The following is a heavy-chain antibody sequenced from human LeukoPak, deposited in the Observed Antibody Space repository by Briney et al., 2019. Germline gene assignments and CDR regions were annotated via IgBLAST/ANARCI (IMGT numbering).Heavy chain of an antibody. CDR1: GYTFTSYG. CDR3: ASDSPGYSSGWYVGCMDV. CDR2: ITPFNGNT. V-gene: IGHV1-45*02. D-gene: IGHD6-19*01. Sequence: GASVKVSCKASGYTFTSYGISWVRQAPGQALEWMGWITPFNGNTNYAQKFQDRVTITRDRSMSTAYMELSSLRSEDTAMYYCASDSPGYSSGWYVGCMDVWGQGTTVTVSS. J-gene: IGHJ6*02.